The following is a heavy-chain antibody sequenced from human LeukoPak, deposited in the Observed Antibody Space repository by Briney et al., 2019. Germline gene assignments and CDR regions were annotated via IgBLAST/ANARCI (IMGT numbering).Heavy chain of an antibody. CDR3: ARGDFWSGPLDY. CDR1: GFTFSSYW. V-gene: IGHV3-74*01. Sequence: PGGSLRLSCAASGFTFSSYWMHWVRQAPGKGLVWVSRINSDGSSTSYADSVKGRFTISRDNAKNTLYLQMNSLRAEDTAVYYCARGDFWSGPLDYWGQGTLVTVSS. CDR2: INSDGSST. J-gene: IGHJ4*02. D-gene: IGHD3-3*01.